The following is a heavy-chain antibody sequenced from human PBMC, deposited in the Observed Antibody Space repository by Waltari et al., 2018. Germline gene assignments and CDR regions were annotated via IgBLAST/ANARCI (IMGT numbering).Heavy chain of an antibody. V-gene: IGHV4-39*01. CDR1: GGSIRTNYN. J-gene: IGHJ1*01. CDR3: GRIAFGDDGGYFQH. D-gene: IGHD4-17*01. Sequence: QLQLQESGPGLVKPSETLSLTCTVSGGSIRTNYNWGWIRQPPGKGLEWMGNMKDRGSTCYDPSLKSRVTIALDTSKNQFSLKLSSVGAADTAVYFCGRIAFGDDGGYFQHWGQGTLVTVSS. CDR2: MKDRGST.